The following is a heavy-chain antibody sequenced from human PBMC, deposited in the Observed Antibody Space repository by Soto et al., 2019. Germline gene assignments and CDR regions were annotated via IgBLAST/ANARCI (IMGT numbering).Heavy chain of an antibody. V-gene: IGHV3-30*03. CDR1: GFTFSSYG. CDR2: ISNDGSNK. D-gene: IGHD3-10*01. CDR3: ARVSYYGSGSYSRYGMDV. Sequence: GGSLRLSCAASGFTFSSYGMHWVRQAPGKGLEWVAVISNDGSNKYYADSVKGRFTISRDNSKNTLYLQMNSLRAEDTAVYYCARVSYYGSGSYSRYGMDVWGQGTTVTVSS. J-gene: IGHJ6*02.